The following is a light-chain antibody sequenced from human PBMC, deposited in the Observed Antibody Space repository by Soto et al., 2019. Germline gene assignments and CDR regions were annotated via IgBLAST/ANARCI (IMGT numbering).Light chain of an antibody. CDR3: QSYDSSNPVV. J-gene: IGLJ2*01. Sequence: FMLTQPHSVSESPGKTVTISCTRSSGSIASNYVQWYQKRPGSAPTTVIYEDNQRPSGVPDRFSGSIDSSSNSASLTISGLKTEDEADYYCQSYDSSNPVVFGGGTQLTVL. CDR1: SGSIASNY. CDR2: EDN. V-gene: IGLV6-57*04.